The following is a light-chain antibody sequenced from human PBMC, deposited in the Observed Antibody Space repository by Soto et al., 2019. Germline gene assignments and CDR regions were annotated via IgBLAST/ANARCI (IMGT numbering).Light chain of an antibody. CDR3: QQYGRSPPFT. V-gene: IGKV3-20*01. CDR1: QSVSSSY. CDR2: GAS. J-gene: IGKJ2*01. Sequence: ELVLTQSPGTLSLSPGERATLSCRASQSVSSSYLAWYQQKPGQAPRLLIYGASNRATGIPARFSGSGSGTEFTLTISRLEPEDVSVYFCQQYGRSPPFTFGQGTKVEIK.